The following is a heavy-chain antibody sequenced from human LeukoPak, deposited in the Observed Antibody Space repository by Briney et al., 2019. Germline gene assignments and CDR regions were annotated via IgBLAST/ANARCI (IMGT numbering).Heavy chain of an antibody. D-gene: IGHD2-2*01. CDR3: ARITGRGYCTSPSCRGAWFDP. V-gene: IGHV4-4*02. J-gene: IGHJ5*02. CDR1: GGSFSSSNW. Sequence: SGTLSLTCAASGGSFSSSNWWSWGRQPGGGGREWIGEIDHSGSTNSNPSLKRRDTISVEKSNTQFSLKLNSVPAEDTAVYYCARITGRGYCTSPSCRGAWFDPWGQGTLVTVSS. CDR2: IDHSGST.